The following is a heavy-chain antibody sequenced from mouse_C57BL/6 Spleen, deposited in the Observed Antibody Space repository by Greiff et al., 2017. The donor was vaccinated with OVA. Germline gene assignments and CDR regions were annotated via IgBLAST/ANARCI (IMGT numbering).Heavy chain of an antibody. Sequence: VQLQQSGAELVRPGTSVKLSCKASGYTFTSYWMHWVKQRPGQGLEWIGVIDPSDSYTNYNQKFKGKATLTVDTSSSTAYMQLSSLTSEDSAVYYCARYHGSSPYFDYWGQGTTLTVSS. J-gene: IGHJ2*01. CDR1: GYTFTSYW. CDR2: IDPSDSYT. CDR3: ARYHGSSPYFDY. D-gene: IGHD1-1*01. V-gene: IGHV1-59*01.